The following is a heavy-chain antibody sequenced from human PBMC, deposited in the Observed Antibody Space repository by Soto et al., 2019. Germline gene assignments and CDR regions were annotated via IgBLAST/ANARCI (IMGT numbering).Heavy chain of an antibody. D-gene: IGHD3-10*01. J-gene: IGHJ6*02. CDR2: IIPIFGTA. CDR1: GGTFSSYS. V-gene: IGHV1-69*13. CDR3: ARKTMGTYYYYGMDV. Sequence: SVKVSCKASGGTFSSYSISWVRQAPGQGLEWMGGIIPIFGTANYAQKFQGRVTITADESTSTAYMELSSLRSEDTAVYYCARKTMGTYYYYGMDVWGQGTTVTVSS.